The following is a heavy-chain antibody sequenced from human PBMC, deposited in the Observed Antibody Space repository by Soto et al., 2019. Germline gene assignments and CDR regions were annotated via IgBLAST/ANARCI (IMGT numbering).Heavy chain of an antibody. CDR1: GGSSSSSGYY. D-gene: IGHD3-16*01. Sequence: XETLSLPSTVSGGSSSSSGYYWCWIRQPPGKGLEWIVSIYYSGSTYYNPSLKSRVTISVDTSKNQFSLKLRSVTAADTAVYYCARDGGLYPRNWFDSWGQGTLVTVSP. CDR3: ARDGGLYPRNWFDS. V-gene: IGHV4-39*02. J-gene: IGHJ5*01. CDR2: IYYSGST.